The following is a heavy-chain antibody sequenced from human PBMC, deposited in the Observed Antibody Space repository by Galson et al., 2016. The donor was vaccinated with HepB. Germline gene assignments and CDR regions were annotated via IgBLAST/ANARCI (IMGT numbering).Heavy chain of an antibody. Sequence: SLRLSCAASEFIVRNNYMSWVRQAPGKGLEWVSVIFSGDRTYYADSVKGRFTISRDNSTNTLYLQMNNLRVEDTALYSCAREGPCYDSSAYCDYWGQGALVTGSS. V-gene: IGHV3-53*01. D-gene: IGHD3-22*01. CDR3: AREGPCYDSSAYCDY. J-gene: IGHJ4*02. CDR1: EFIVRNNY. CDR2: IFSGDRT.